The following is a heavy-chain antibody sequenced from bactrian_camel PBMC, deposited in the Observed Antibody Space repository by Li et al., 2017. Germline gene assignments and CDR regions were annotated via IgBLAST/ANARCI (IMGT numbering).Heavy chain of an antibody. V-gene: IGHV3S40*01. CDR3: ASGDYGDWLGVSGV. CDR2: INTKGDDP. CDR1: GFFFSNYA. J-gene: IGHJ4*01. Sequence: VQLVESGGGLVQPGGSLRLSCAASGFFFSNYAMRWVRQAPGKGLEWVSHINTKGDDPYYLDSVKGRFTISRDNAKNTVNLQLIDVKTEDMAMYYCASGDYGDWLGVSGVWGQGTQVTVS. D-gene: IGHD4*01.